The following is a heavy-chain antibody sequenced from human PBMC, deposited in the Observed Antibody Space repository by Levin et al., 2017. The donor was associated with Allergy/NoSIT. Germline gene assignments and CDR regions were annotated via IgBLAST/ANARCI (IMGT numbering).Heavy chain of an antibody. CDR1: GFAFSSYD. D-gene: IGHD2-15*01. V-gene: IGHV3-13*01. J-gene: IGHJ3*02. Sequence: GESLKISCAASGFAFSSYDFHWVRQATGKGLEWVSAIGTAGDTYYPGSVKGRFTISRENAKDSLFLQMNSLRAGDTAVYYCARAGCSGGSCYSEAGNAFDIWGQGTMVTVSS. CDR3: ARAGCSGGSCYSEAGNAFDI. CDR2: IGTAGDT.